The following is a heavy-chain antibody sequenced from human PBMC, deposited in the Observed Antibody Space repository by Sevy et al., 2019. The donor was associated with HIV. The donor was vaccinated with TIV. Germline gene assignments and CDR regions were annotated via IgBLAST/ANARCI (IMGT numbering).Heavy chain of an antibody. V-gene: IGHV1-2*02. CDR2: INPNSGGT. CDR1: GYTFTGYY. Sequence: ASVKVSCKASGYTFTGYYMHWVRQAPGQGLEWMGWINPNSGGTNYAQKFQGRVTMTRDTSISTAYMELGRLRSDDTAVYYCARVRYDFWSGYYLGRQISEFDPWGQGTLVTVSS. J-gene: IGHJ5*02. CDR3: ARVRYDFWSGYYLGRQISEFDP. D-gene: IGHD3-3*01.